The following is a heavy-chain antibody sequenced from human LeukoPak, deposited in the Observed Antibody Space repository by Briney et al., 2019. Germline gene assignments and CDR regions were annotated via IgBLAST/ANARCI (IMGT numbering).Heavy chain of an antibody. CDR3: ARGLPSYGDYVDYYFYMDV. J-gene: IGHJ6*03. Sequence: SPAETLSLTCTVSGDSISGFYWSWIRQPAGKGLQWIARIPTSGSTNNNPSLKSRVTMSVDRSTTEFSLTVKSVTAADTALYYCARGLPSYGDYVDYYFYMDVWGKGATVTVSS. V-gene: IGHV4-4*07. CDR2: IPTSGST. D-gene: IGHD4-17*01. CDR1: GDSISGFY.